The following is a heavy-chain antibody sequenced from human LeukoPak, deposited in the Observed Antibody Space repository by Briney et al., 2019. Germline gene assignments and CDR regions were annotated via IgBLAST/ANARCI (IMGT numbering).Heavy chain of an antibody. CDR1: RFTFEDYA. D-gene: IGHD6-13*01. J-gene: IGHJ4*02. V-gene: IGHV3-23*01. CDR2: ISSSGAST. CDR3: AKPSGIILAGRVGAFDY. Sequence: SGGSLRLSCATSRFTFEDYAMNWHRQTPGQGLKWVSTISSSGASTFYADSVKGRFTISRDSSTNTVFLQMNSLTAEDTAVYYCAKPSGIILAGRVGAFDYWGQGSLVTVSS.